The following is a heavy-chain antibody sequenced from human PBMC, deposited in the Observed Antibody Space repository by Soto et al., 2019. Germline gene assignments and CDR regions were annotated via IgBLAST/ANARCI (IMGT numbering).Heavy chain of an antibody. Sequence: SLRLSCAASGFTFSSYAMSWVRQAPGKGLEWVSAISGSGGSTYYADSVKGRFTISRDNSKNTLYLQMNSLRAEDTAVYYCAKAEGYYDSSGTFDYWGQGTLVTVSS. J-gene: IGHJ4*02. CDR3: AKAEGYYDSSGTFDY. V-gene: IGHV3-23*01. D-gene: IGHD3-22*01. CDR2: ISGSGGST. CDR1: GFTFSSYA.